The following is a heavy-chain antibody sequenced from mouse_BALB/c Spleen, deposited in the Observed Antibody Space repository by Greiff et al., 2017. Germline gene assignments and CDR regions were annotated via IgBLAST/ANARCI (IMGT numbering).Heavy chain of an antibody. D-gene: IGHD2-2*01. J-gene: IGHJ2*01. CDR1: GFAFSSYD. V-gene: IGHV5-12-1*01. CDR3: ASQGIYYGYDRNY. CDR2: ISSGGGST. Sequence: EVMLVESGGGLVKPGGSLKLSCAASGFAFSSYDMSWVRQTPEKRLEWVAYISSGGGSTYYPDTVKGRFTISRDNAKNTLYLQMSSLKSEDTAMYYCASQGIYYGYDRNYWGQGTTLTVSS.